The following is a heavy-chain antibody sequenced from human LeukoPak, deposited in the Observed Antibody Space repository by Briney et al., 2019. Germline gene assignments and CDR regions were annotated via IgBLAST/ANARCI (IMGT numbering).Heavy chain of an antibody. Sequence: KPSETLSLTCTVSGYSISSGYNWGWIRPPPGKGLEWIGNIYHSGSTYYNPSLKSRVTISVDTSKNQFSLRLNSVTAADTAMYYCAKSGGYGLIDYWGQGTRVTVSS. V-gene: IGHV4-38-2*02. CDR2: IYHSGST. J-gene: IGHJ4*02. CDR1: GYSISSGYN. D-gene: IGHD1-26*01. CDR3: AKSGGYGLIDY.